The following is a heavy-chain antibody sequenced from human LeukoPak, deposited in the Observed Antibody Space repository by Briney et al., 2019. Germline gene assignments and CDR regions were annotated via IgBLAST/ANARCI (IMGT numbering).Heavy chain of an antibody. CDR3: AKDYCGGDCYSGWYFDL. J-gene: IGHJ2*01. Sequence: GRSLRLSCAASGFTFDDYAMHWVRQAPGKGLEWVSGISYNSDTIAYADSVKGRFTISRDNAKNFLYLQMNSLRAEDTALYYCAKDYCGGDCYSGWYFDLWGRGTLVTVSS. D-gene: IGHD2-21*02. V-gene: IGHV3-9*01. CDR1: GFTFDDYA. CDR2: ISYNSDTI.